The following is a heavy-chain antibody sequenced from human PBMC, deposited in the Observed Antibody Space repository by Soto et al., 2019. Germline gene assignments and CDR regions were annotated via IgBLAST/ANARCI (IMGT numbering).Heavy chain of an antibody. J-gene: IGHJ4*02. D-gene: IGHD5-12*01. CDR2: ISYSGST. CDR1: GGSISSSSYY. CDR3: ARHWGGIVTTIDF. V-gene: IGHV4-39*01. Sequence: SETLSLTCTVSGGSISSSSYYWGWIRQPPGKGLEWIGSISYSGSTYYNPSLKSRVTISVDTSKNQFSLKLSSVTAADTAVYYCARHWGGIVTTIDFWGQGTLVTVSS.